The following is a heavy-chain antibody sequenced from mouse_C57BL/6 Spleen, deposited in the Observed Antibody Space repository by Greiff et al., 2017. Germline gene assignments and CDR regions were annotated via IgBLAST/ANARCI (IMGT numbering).Heavy chain of an antibody. CDR3: APLIYYDPFDY. J-gene: IGHJ2*01. CDR2: IDPSDSYT. Sequence: QVQLQQPGAELVMPGASVKLSCKASGYTFTSYWMHWVKQRPGQGLEWIGEIDPSDSYTNYNQKFKGKSTLTVNKSSSTAYMELRSLTSEDSAVYYCAPLIYYDPFDYWGQGTTLTVSS. D-gene: IGHD2-4*01. V-gene: IGHV1-69*01. CDR1: GYTFTSYW.